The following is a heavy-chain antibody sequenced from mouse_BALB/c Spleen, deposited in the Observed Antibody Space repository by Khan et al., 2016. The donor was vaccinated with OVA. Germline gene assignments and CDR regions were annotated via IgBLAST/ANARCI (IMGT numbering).Heavy chain of an antibody. CDR1: GFTFSNFG. J-gene: IGHJ1*01. V-gene: IGHV5-17*02. Sequence: EVKVVESGGGLVQPGGSRKLSCAASGFTFSNFGMHWVRQAPKKGLEWVASISSGSSTIYYVDTVKGRFTISRDSPKNTLFLQMTSLRSEDTAMYYCARSGGNFHWYFDVWGAGTSVTVSS. CDR3: ARSGGNFHWYFDV. D-gene: IGHD2-1*01. CDR2: ISSGSSTI.